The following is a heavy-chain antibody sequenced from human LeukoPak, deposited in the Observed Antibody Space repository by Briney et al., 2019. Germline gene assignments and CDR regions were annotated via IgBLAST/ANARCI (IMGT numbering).Heavy chain of an antibody. V-gene: IGHV1-8*01. J-gene: IGHJ5*02. Sequence: ASVKVSCKASGYTFTSYDINWVRQATGQGLEWMGWMNPNSGNTGYAQNFQGRVTMTRNTSISTAYMELSSLRSEDTAVYYCARALTILSWFTPREGWFDPWGQGTLVTVSS. CDR2: MNPNSGNT. CDR1: GYTFTSYD. CDR3: ARALTILSWFTPREGWFDP. D-gene: IGHD6-13*01.